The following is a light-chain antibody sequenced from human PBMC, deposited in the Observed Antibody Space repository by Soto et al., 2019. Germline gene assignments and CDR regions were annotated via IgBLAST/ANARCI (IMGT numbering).Light chain of an antibody. CDR1: QTISNY. V-gene: IGKV3-11*01. CDR2: DSS. CDR3: QQRNNWPIT. J-gene: IGKJ5*01. Sequence: VLTQSPATLSFSPGERAPLSCRASQTISNYLAWYKQKPGQDPRLLLYDSSLRAPGIPARFSGSGSGTDLPLTTNSLEPEDFAVYHCQQRNNWPITVAQGPRQDLK.